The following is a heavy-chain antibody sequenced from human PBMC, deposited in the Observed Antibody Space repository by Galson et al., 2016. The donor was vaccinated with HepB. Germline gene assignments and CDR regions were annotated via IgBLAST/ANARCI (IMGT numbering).Heavy chain of an antibody. V-gene: IGHV1-3*04. D-gene: IGHD6-13*01. CDR1: GYTFISYV. CDR2: INTGNGNT. J-gene: IGHJ5*02. Sequence: SVKASCKASGYTFISYVIHWVRQAPGQRLEWMGWINTGNGNTEYSQKFQGRVTLTRDTSASTAYMELSSLRSEDTTVYYCARWVSNWFDPWGQGTLVTVSS. CDR3: ARWVSNWFDP.